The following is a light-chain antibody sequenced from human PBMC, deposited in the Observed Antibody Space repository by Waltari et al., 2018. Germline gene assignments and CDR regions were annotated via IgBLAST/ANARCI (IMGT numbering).Light chain of an antibody. CDR2: DTT. V-gene: IGKV3-11*01. Sequence: EIVLTQSPATLSLSPGERATLSCRASQSVSRFLAWYQQKPGQAPRLIIYDTTNRATGIPARFSGSGSGTDFTLTISSLEPDDFAVYYCQRRGHWPPDATFGPGTRVDIK. CDR3: QRRGHWPPDAT. J-gene: IGKJ3*01. CDR1: QSVSRF.